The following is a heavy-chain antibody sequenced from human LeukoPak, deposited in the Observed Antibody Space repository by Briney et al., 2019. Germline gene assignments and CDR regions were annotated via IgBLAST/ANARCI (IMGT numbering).Heavy chain of an antibody. CDR2: VYNGGT. CDR1: GGSFSRCS. V-gene: IGHV4-59*01. J-gene: IGHJ4*02. CDR3: ARDTTLDEGSSRYGFDY. D-gene: IGHD6-13*01. Sequence: SVTLSLTCTVSGGSFSRCSWNWIRQPPGKRLEWIGYVYNGGTNYNPSLKIRVTMSVDTSKKRFSLTLTSVNDADTAVYYCARDTTLDEGSSRYGFDYWGQGTLVTVSS.